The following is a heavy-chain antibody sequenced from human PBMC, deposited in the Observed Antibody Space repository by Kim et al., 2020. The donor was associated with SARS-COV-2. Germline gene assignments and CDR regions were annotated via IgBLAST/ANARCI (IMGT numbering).Heavy chain of an antibody. CDR1: GFTFSDYS. Sequence: GGSLRLSCVASGFTFSDYSMHWVLQAPGKGPEWGANIKHDGDNKDYADSVKGQFTISRDNAKNPLYLQMNSLRAEDTAVYLCARDCGNVYDL. V-gene: IGHV3-7*01. CDR2: IKHDGDNK. J-gene: IGHJ2*01. D-gene: IGHD1-1*01. CDR3: ARDCGNVYDL.